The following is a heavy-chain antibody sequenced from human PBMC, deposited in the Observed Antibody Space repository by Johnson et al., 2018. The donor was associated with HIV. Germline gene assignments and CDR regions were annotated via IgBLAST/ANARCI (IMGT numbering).Heavy chain of an antibody. V-gene: IGHV3-13*01. CDR3: ARVQDRVAGNSYGAFDI. CDR2: IGTAGDT. CDR1: GFIFSSYD. J-gene: IGHJ3*02. D-gene: IGHD6-19*01. Sequence: VQLLESGGGVVQPGRSLRLSCAASGFIFSSYDMHWVRQATGKGLEWVSAIGTAGDTYYPGSVKGRFTISRENAKNSLYLQMNSLRAEDTALYYCARVQDRVAGNSYGAFDIWGQGTMVTVSS.